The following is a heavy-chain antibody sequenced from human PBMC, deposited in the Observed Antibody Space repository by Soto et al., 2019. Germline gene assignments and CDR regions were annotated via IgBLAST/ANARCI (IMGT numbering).Heavy chain of an antibody. CDR3: ARDPPNDAFDI. CDR1: GGSISSSSYY. Sequence: QLQLQESGPGLVKPSETLSLTCTVSGGSISSSSYYWGWIRQPPGKGLEWIGSIYYSGGTYYNPALKSRVTRSVDTSKNQFSLKLSSVTAADTAVYYCARDPPNDAFDIWGQGTMVTVSS. J-gene: IGHJ3*02. V-gene: IGHV4-39*01. CDR2: IYYSGGT.